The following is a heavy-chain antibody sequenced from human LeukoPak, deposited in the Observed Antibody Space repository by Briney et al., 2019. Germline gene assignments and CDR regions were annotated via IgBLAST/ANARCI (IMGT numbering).Heavy chain of an antibody. CDR2: IKEDGSEK. D-gene: IGHD6-19*01. CDR1: EFTFSNYA. CDR3: AVAGSGAFDL. Sequence: GGSLRLSCAASEFTFSNYAMNWVRQAPGKGLEWVANIKEDGSEKYYMDSVKGRFTISRDNAKNSVYLEMNSLRAEDTALYYCAVAGSGAFDLWGQGTMVTISS. J-gene: IGHJ3*01. V-gene: IGHV3-7*05.